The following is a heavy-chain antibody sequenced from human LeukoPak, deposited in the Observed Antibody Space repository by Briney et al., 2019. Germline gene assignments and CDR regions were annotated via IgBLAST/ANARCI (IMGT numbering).Heavy chain of an antibody. CDR1: GFTFSSYD. J-gene: IGHJ4*02. Sequence: GESLRLSCAASGFTFSSYDMNWVRQAPGKGLEWVSSISTSGRHTHYADSVKGRFTISRDNAKNSLYLQTNSLRAEDTAVYYCAKDLASTVRGANYWGQGTLVTVSS. CDR3: AKDLASTVRGANY. CDR2: ISTSGRHT. V-gene: IGHV3-21*04. D-gene: IGHD4-4*01.